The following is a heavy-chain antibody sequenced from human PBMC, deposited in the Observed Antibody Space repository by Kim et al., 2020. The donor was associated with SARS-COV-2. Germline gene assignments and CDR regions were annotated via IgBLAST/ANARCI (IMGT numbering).Heavy chain of an antibody. J-gene: IGHJ6*02. V-gene: IGHV3-53*01. CDR3: ARDRGDPALVGGMDV. CDR2: IYSDSST. D-gene: IGHD2-21*01. Sequence: GGSLRLSCAASGFTVSGSYMSWVRQAPGKGLEWVSVIYSDSSTYYADSVKGRFTISRDNSKNTLYLQMNSLRAEDTAVYYCARDRGDPALVGGMDVWGQGNTVTVSS. CDR1: GFTVSGSY.